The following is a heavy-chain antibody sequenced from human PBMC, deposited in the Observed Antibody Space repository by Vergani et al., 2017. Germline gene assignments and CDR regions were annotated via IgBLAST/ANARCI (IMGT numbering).Heavy chain of an antibody. CDR3: AKDGGLLNPQYYFDY. CDR2: ISWNSGSI. V-gene: IGHV3-9*01. CDR1: GFTFDDYA. Sequence: EVQLVESGGGLVQPGRSLRLSCAASGFTFDDYAMHWVRQAPGKGLEWVSGISWNSGSIGYADSVKGRFTISRDNAKNSLYLQMNSLRAEDTALFYCAKDGGLLNPQYYFDYWGQGTLVTVSS. D-gene: IGHD3-9*01. J-gene: IGHJ4*02.